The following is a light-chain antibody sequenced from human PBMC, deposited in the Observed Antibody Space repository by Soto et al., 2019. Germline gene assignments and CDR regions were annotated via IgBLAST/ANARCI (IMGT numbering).Light chain of an antibody. V-gene: IGLV1-40*01. CDR1: SSNIGAGYD. CDR2: GNS. Sequence: QSALTKPPSVSGAPGQRVTISCTGSSSNIGAGYDVHWYQQLPGTAPKLLISGNSNRPSGVPDRFSGSKSGTSASLAITGLQAEDEADYYCQSYDSSLSGWVFGGGTKLTVL. CDR3: QSYDSSLSGWV. J-gene: IGLJ3*02.